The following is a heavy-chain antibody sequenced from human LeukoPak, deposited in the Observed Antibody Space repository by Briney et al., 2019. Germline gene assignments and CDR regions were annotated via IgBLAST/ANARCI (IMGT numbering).Heavy chain of an antibody. D-gene: IGHD3-22*01. J-gene: IGHJ3*02. Sequence: GGSLRLSCAASGFTVSSNYMSWVRQAPGKGLEWVSVIYSGGSAYYADSVKGRFTISRDNSKNTLYLQMNSLRAEDTAVYYCARSTYYYYDSSGHGGDAFDIWGQGTMVTVSS. CDR2: IYSGGSA. CDR3: ARSTYYYYDSSGHGGDAFDI. V-gene: IGHV3-53*01. CDR1: GFTVSSNY.